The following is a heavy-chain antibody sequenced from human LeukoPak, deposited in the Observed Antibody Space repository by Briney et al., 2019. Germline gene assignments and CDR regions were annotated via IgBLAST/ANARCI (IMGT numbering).Heavy chain of an antibody. V-gene: IGHV3-7*01. CDR1: GFTFTTYW. Sequence: PGGSLRLSCAASGFTFTTYWMSWVRQAPGKGLEWVANIKQDGTEKYYVDSVKGRFTISRDNSKNTLYLQMNSLRAEDTAVYYCAKLISPYDYWGQGTLVLVSS. D-gene: IGHD5-24*01. J-gene: IGHJ4*02. CDR2: IKQDGTEK. CDR3: AKLISPYDY.